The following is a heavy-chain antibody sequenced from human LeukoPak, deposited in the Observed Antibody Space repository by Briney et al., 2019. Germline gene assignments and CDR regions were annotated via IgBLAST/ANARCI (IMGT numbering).Heavy chain of an antibody. CDR3: ARDGGGYGDPNWFDP. CDR2: INPNSGGT. CDR1: GYTFTGYY. D-gene: IGHD4-17*01. V-gene: IGHV1-2*02. J-gene: IGHJ5*02. Sequence: ASVKVSCKASGYTFTGYYMHWVRQAPGQGLEWMGWINPNSGGTNYAQKFQGRVTMTRDTSISTAYMELSRLRSGDTAVYYCARDGGGYGDPNWFDPWGQGTLVTVSS.